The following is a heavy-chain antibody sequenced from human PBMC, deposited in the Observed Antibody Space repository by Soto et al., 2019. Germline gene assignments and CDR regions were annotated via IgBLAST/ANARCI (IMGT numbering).Heavy chain of an antibody. Sequence: SETLSLTCAVSGGSISSGGYSWSWIRQPPGKGLEWIGYIYHSGTTYYNPSLKSRVTISLDRSKSQFSLNLSSVTAADTAVYYCAKGSQMWTPDCWGQGTLVTVSS. CDR3: AKGSQMWTPDC. CDR1: GGSISSGGYS. J-gene: IGHJ4*02. CDR2: IYHSGTT. D-gene: IGHD2-21*01. V-gene: IGHV4-30-2*01.